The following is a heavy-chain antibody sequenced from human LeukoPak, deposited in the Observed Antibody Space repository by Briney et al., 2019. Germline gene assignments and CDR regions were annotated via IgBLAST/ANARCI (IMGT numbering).Heavy chain of an antibody. Sequence: GGSLRLSCVASGFTLSSYPLSWVRQAPGKGLEWVSAISGSGVNTYYSDSVRGRFTISRDNSKNTLYLQMNSPEADDTAVYFCAKRTYYEETSGYKGVFDSWGQGTLVTVSS. D-gene: IGHD3-22*01. CDR2: ISGSGVNT. CDR3: AKRTYYEETSGYKGVFDS. CDR1: GFTLSSYP. V-gene: IGHV3-23*01. J-gene: IGHJ4*02.